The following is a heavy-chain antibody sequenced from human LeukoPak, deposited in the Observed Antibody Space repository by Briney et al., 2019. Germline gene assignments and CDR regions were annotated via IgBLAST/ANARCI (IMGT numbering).Heavy chain of an antibody. D-gene: IGHD6-19*01. Sequence: PSETLSLTCAVYGGPFSGYYWSWIRQPPGKGLEWIGEINHSGSTNYNPSLKSRVTISVDTSKNQFSLKLSSVTAADTAVYYCARGPEYSSGWYYFDYWGQGTLVTVSS. CDR2: INHSGST. CDR1: GGPFSGYY. CDR3: ARGPEYSSGWYYFDY. J-gene: IGHJ4*02. V-gene: IGHV4-34*01.